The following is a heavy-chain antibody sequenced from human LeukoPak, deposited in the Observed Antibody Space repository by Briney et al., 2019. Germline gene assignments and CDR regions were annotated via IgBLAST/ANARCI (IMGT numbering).Heavy chain of an antibody. V-gene: IGHV4-39*07. CDR3: ARGQYSGSCFDN. J-gene: IGHJ4*02. CDR2: IYYSGNT. D-gene: IGHD1-26*01. Sequence: SGTLSLTCTVSGGSISGSSYYWGWIRQPPGKGLEWIGSIYYSGNTYYNPSLKSRVTISVDTSKQQFSLKVSSVTAADTAVYYCARGQYSGSCFDNWVQGSLVTVSS. CDR1: GGSISGSSYY.